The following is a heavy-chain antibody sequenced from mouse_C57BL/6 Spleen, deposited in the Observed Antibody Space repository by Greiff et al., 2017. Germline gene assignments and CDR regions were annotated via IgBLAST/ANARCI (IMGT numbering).Heavy chain of an antibody. V-gene: IGHV5-6*01. CDR1: GFTFSSYG. CDR2: ISSGGSYT. CDR3: ANYDFY. Sequence: EVKLVESGGDLVKPGGSLKLSCAASGFTFSSYGMSWVRQTPDKRLEWVATISSGGSYTYYPDSVKGRFTISRDNAKNTLYLQMSSLKSEDTAMYYCANYDFYWGQGTLGTVSA. D-gene: IGHD2-4*01. J-gene: IGHJ3*01.